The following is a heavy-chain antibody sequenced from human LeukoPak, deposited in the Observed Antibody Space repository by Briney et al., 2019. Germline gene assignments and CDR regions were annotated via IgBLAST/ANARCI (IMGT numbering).Heavy chain of an antibody. CDR1: GYTFTDYY. Sequence: ASVKVSCKVSGYTFTDYYMHWVQQAPGKGLEWMGLVDPEDGETIYAEKFQGRVTITADTSTDTAYMELSSLRSEDTAVYYCATADCSSTSCYLGYWGQGTLVTVSS. V-gene: IGHV1-69-2*01. CDR3: ATADCSSTSCYLGY. J-gene: IGHJ4*02. CDR2: VDPEDGET. D-gene: IGHD2-2*01.